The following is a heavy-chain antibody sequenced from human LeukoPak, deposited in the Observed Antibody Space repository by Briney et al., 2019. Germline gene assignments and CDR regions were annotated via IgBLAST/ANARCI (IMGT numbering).Heavy chain of an antibody. CDR1: GGSISGHY. CDR3: ARVRSGAATNAFDY. Sequence: PSETLSLTCTVSGGSISGHYGSWIRQPPGRGLEWIGYIFYSGRTNYNPSLKSRVSMSVDTSKNQFSLQLSSVTAADTAVYYCARVRSGAATNAFDYCGQGTLVTVSS. J-gene: IGHJ4*02. V-gene: IGHV4-59*11. CDR2: IFYSGRT. D-gene: IGHD1-26*01.